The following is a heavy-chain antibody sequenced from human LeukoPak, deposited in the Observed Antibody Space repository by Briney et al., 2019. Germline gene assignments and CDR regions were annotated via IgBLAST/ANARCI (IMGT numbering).Heavy chain of an antibody. Sequence: SETLSLTCSVSGVSISSSPSYCGWIRQPPGKGLEWIGYIYYSGSTYYNPSLKSRVTISVDTSKNQFSLKLSSVTAADTAVYYCARAPLGSSLYYWGQGTLVTVSS. J-gene: IGHJ4*02. CDR3: ARAPLGSSLYY. V-gene: IGHV4-30-4*08. CDR1: GVSISSSPSY. D-gene: IGHD6-13*01. CDR2: IYYSGST.